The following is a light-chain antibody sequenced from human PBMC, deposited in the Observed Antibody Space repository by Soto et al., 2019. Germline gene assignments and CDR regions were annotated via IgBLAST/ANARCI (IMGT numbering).Light chain of an antibody. Sequence: QSVLTQPPSVSAAPGQMVIISCSGSRSNIGNNYVSWYQQLPGTAPRLLISDNNKRPSGIPDRFSGSKSGSSATLAITGLQTGDEADYYCGTWDTSLSVVVFGGGTKVTVL. V-gene: IGLV1-51*01. CDR3: GTWDTSLSVVV. CDR2: DNN. J-gene: IGLJ2*01. CDR1: RSNIGNNY.